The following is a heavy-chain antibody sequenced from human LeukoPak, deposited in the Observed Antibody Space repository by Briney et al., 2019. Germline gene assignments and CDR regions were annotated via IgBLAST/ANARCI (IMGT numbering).Heavy chain of an antibody. CDR2: ISSSGSTI. D-gene: IGHD6-13*01. CDR1: GFTFSSYE. V-gene: IGHV3-48*03. Sequence: GGSLGLSCVASGFTFSSYEINWVRQAPGNGLEWVSYISSSGSTIYYADSVKGRFTISRDNAKNSLYLQMNSLRAEDTAVYYCARARDRDSSSWYSYDYWGQGTLVTVSS. J-gene: IGHJ4*02. CDR3: ARARDRDSSSWYSYDY.